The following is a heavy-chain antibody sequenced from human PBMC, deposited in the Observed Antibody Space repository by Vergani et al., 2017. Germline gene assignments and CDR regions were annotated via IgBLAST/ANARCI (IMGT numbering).Heavy chain of an antibody. J-gene: IGHJ6*03. CDR1: GFTFSSYG. CDR2: IWYDGSNK. D-gene: IGHD6-6*01. V-gene: IGHV3-33*06. CDR3: AKHGIAARPFYYYYYMDV. Sequence: QVQLVESGGGVVQPGRSLRLSCAASGFTFSSYGMHWVRQAPGKGLEWVAVIWYDGSNKYYADSVKGRFTISRDNSKNTLYLQMNSLRAEDTAVYYCAKHGIAARPFYYYYYMDVWGKGTTVTVSS.